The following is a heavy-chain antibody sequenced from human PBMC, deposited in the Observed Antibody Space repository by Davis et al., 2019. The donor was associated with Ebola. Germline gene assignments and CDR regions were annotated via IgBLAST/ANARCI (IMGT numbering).Heavy chain of an antibody. D-gene: IGHD5-18*01. CDR1: GYTFITYD. Sequence: ASAKVSCKASGYTFITYDIFWVRLVPGQGLEWMGWMNPNTEKTGYAPKFQGRVTITWDNSISTAFMEVRSLTSADKSVYYCARGGYSYGYGLDFWGQGSLVTVTS. V-gene: IGHV1-8*01. CDR2: MNPNTEKT. CDR3: ARGGYSYGYGLDF. J-gene: IGHJ4*02.